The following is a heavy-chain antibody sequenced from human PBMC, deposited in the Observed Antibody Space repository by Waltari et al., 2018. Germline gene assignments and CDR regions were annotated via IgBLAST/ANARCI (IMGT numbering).Heavy chain of an antibody. Sequence: GGTFSSYAISWVRQAPGQGLEWMGGIIPIFGTANYAQKFQGRVTITADKSTSTAYMELSSLRSEDTAVYYCARSPTVTQIGYFDLWGRGTLVTVSS. D-gene: IGHD4-17*01. J-gene: IGHJ2*01. CDR1: GGTFSSYA. V-gene: IGHV1-69*06. CDR2: IIPIFGTA. CDR3: ARSPTVTQIGYFDL.